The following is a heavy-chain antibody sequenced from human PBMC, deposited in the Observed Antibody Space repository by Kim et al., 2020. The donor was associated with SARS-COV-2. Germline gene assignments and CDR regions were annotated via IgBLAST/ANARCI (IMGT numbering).Heavy chain of an antibody. D-gene: IGHD1-26*01. V-gene: IGHV4-59*08. J-gene: IGHJ3*02. CDR3: ARPKLVGPTTGTFDI. Sequence: NPALKRRATISVATSKTQFTLKLTSVTAADTAVYYCARPKLVGPTTGTFDIWGQGTMVTVSS.